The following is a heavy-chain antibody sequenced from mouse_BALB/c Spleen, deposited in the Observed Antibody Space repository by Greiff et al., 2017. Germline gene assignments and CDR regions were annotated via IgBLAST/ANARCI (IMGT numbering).Heavy chain of an antibody. J-gene: IGHJ4*01. Sequence: DVQLVESGGGLVQPGGSRKLSCAASGFTFSSFGMHWVRQAPEKGLEWVAYISSGSSTIYYADTVKGRFTISRDNPKNTLFLQMTSLRSEDTAMYYCARGGYEYYAMDYWGQGTSVTVSS. CDR1: GFTFSSFG. CDR3: ARGGYEYYAMDY. CDR2: ISSGSSTI. V-gene: IGHV5-17*02. D-gene: IGHD3-1*01.